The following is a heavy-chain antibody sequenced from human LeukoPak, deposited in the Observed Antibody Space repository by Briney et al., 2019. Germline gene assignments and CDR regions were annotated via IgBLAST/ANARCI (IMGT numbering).Heavy chain of an antibody. CDR1: GFIFSSYA. J-gene: IGHJ3*02. CDR3: AKDQNYYGSGNHAFDI. V-gene: IGHV3-23*01. Sequence: GGSLRLSCAASGFIFSSYAMSWVRQAPGKGLEWVSAISGSGGSTYYADSVKGRFTISRDNSKNTLYLQMNSLRAEDTAVYYCAKDQNYYGSGNHAFDIWGQGTMVTVSS. CDR2: ISGSGGST. D-gene: IGHD3-10*01.